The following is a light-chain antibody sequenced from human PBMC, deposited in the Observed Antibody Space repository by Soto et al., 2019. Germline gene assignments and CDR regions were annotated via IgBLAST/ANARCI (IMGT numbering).Light chain of an antibody. V-gene: IGKV1-6*01. CDR3: LQDYDSPFT. Sequence: AIQMTQSPSSLAASVGDRVTITCRASQGIRYDLGWFQQKPGKAPKLLIYAASTLQSGVPARFSGSGSGRDFTLTISSLQPEDFATYYCLQDYDSPFTFGQGTKVEV. J-gene: IGKJ2*01. CDR2: AAS. CDR1: QGIRYD.